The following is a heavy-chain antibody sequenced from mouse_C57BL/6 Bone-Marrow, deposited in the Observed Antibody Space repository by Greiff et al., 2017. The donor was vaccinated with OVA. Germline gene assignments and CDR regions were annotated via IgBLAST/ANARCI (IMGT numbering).Heavy chain of an antibody. CDR1: GYTFTSYW. CDR2: IHPNSGST. CDR3: ARLGDGYPAY. Sequence: VKLVESGAELVKPGASVKLSCKASGYTFTSYWMHWVKQRPGQGLEWIGMIHPNSGSTNYNEKFKSKATLTVDKSSSTAYMQLSSLTSEDSAVYFCARLGDGYPAYWGQGTLVTVSA. V-gene: IGHV1-64*01. D-gene: IGHD2-3*01. J-gene: IGHJ3*01.